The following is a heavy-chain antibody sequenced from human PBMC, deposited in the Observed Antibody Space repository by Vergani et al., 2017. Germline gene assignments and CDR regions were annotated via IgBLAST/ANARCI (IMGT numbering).Heavy chain of an antibody. J-gene: IGHJ4*02. Sequence: QVQLQESGPGLVKPSETLSLTCAVSGYSIRSANYWGWIRQTPGKGLEWIGRLCPSGSTNYKPSLKSRVTMSIDTSKNQFSLKLTSVTAADTAVYYCATGAGPFDIWGQGTLVTVSS. D-gene: IGHD7-27*01. V-gene: IGHV4-38-2*01. CDR2: LCPSGST. CDR1: GYSIRSANY. CDR3: ATGAGPFDI.